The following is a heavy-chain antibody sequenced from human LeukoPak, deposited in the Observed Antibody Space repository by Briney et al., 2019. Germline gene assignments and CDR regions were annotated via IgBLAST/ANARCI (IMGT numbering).Heavy chain of an antibody. CDR3: ARDSVGYCGSGSYYKFDY. CDR1: GFTFSSYS. J-gene: IGHJ4*02. V-gene: IGHV3-21*01. CDR2: ISSSSSYI. D-gene: IGHD3-10*01. Sequence: GGSLRLSCAASGFTFSSYSMNWVRQAPGKGLEWVSSISSSSSYIYYADSVKGRFTISRDNAKNSLYLQMNSLRAEDTAVYYCARDSVGYCGSGSYYKFDYWGQGTLVTVSS.